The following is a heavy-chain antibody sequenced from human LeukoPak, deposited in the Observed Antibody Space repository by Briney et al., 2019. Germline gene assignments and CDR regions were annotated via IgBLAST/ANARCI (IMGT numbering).Heavy chain of an antibody. CDR2: ISGNGDST. V-gene: IGHV3-23*01. Sequence: PGGSLRLSCAASGFTFTTYAMSWVRQAPGKGLEWVSAISGNGDSTYYTDSAKGRFTISRDNSKNTLYLQMNSLRAEDTAVYYCAKEPLSEGWFDPWGRGTLVTVSS. D-gene: IGHD2-15*01. CDR1: GFTFTTYA. J-gene: IGHJ5*02. CDR3: AKEPLSEGWFDP.